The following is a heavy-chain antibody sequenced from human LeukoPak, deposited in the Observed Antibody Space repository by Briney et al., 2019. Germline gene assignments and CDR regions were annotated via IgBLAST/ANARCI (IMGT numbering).Heavy chain of an antibody. CDR1: GYTFTGYY. Sequence: ASVKVSCKASGYTFTGYYMHWVRQAPGQGLEWMGWINPNSGGTNYAQKLQGRVTMTRDTSISTAYMELSRLRSDDTAVYYCARDNGEDFWGAGVDYWGQGTLVTVSS. J-gene: IGHJ4*02. D-gene: IGHD3-3*01. CDR2: INPNSGGT. CDR3: ARDNGEDFWGAGVDY. V-gene: IGHV1-2*02.